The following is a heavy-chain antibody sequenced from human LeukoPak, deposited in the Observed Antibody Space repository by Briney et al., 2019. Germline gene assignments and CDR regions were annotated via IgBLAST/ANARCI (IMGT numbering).Heavy chain of an antibody. Sequence: ASVKVSCKASGYSFTSYYMHWVRQAPGQGLEWMGIINPSGGSTSYAQKFQGRVTMTRDMSTSTVYMELSSLRSEDTAVYYCARAEDSSSGPYCFDYWGQGTLVTVSS. V-gene: IGHV1-46*01. CDR3: ARAEDSSSGPYCFDY. D-gene: IGHD6-19*01. CDR2: INPSGGST. CDR1: GYSFTSYY. J-gene: IGHJ4*02.